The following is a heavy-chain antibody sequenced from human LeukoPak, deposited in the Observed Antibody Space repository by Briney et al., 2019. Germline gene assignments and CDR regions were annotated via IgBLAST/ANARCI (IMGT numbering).Heavy chain of an antibody. D-gene: IGHD1-26*01. J-gene: IGHJ4*02. Sequence: GGSLRLSCEASGFTFSSYGIHWVRQAPGKGLEWVAVIWSDGSNKYYADSVKGRFTISRDNSKNTLYLQMNSLRAEDTAVYYCAKEDGSLWPLRGYWGQGTLVTVSS. CDR2: IWSDGSNK. CDR1: GFTFSSYG. V-gene: IGHV3-33*06. CDR3: AKEDGSLWPLRGY.